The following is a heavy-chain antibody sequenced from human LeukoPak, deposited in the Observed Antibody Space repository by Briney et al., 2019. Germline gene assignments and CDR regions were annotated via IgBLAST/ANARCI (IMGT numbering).Heavy chain of an antibody. V-gene: IGHV3-74*01. CDR1: GFTFSSYW. D-gene: IGHD6-6*01. J-gene: IGHJ6*03. CDR2: INSDGSST. Sequence: GGSLRLSCAASGFTFSSYWMHWVRQAPGKGLVWVSRINSDGSSTSYADSVKGRFTISRDNAKNTLYLQMNSLRAEDTAVYYCARGVAARPLHYYYYMDVWGKGTTVTVSS. CDR3: ARGVAARPLHYYYYMDV.